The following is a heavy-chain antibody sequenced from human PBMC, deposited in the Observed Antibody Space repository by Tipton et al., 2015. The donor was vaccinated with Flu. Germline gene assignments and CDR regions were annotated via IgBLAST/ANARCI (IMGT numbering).Heavy chain of an antibody. CDR1: GFTLRNYW. CDR3: ARGGLAPGNY. Sequence: SLRLSCAASGFTLRNYWMTWVRQAPGKGLEWVANINQDGSQKHYVDSVKGRFTIFRDNARNSLYLQMNGLRAEDTAVYYCARGGLAPGNYWGQGTLVTVSS. J-gene: IGHJ4*02. V-gene: IGHV3-7*01. D-gene: IGHD3-3*02. CDR2: INQDGSQK.